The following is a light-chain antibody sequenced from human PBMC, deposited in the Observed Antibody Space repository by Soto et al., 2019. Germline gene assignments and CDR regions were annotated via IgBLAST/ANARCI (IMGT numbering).Light chain of an antibody. CDR3: QQYGSSLSIT. Sequence: EIVVTQSPGTVALCPGERTTLSCRASQSVSSSYLAWYQQKPGQAPRLLIYGASSRATGIPDRFSGSGSGTDFTLTISRLESEDFAVYYCQQYGSSLSITFGQGTRLEIK. CDR1: QSVSSSY. V-gene: IGKV3-20*01. CDR2: GAS. J-gene: IGKJ5*01.